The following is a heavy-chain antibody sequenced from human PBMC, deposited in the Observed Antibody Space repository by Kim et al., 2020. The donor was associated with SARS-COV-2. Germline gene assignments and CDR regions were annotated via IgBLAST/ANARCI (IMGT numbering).Heavy chain of an antibody. J-gene: IGHJ5*02. Sequence: SETLSLTCAVYGGSFSGYYWSWIRQPPGKGLEWIGEINHSGSTNYNPSLKSRVTISVDTSKNQFSLKLSSVTAADTAVYYCARVGDYGDYRYSVWFDPWGQGTLVTVSS. D-gene: IGHD4-17*01. CDR3: ARVGDYGDYRYSVWFDP. V-gene: IGHV4-34*01. CDR2: INHSGST. CDR1: GGSFSGYY.